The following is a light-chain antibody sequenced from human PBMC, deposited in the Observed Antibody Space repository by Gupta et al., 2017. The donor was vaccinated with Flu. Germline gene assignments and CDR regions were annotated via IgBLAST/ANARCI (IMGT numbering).Light chain of an antibody. V-gene: IGKV3-20*01. CDR1: QRVSSDY. Sequence: PGARSLSPGERATLSCRASQRVSSDYLVWYQQKPGQAPSILIDGASNRASGIPDRFSGSGSGTDFTLTISRLEPEDFAVYYCQQFGGSLTFRGEIKVEI. J-gene: IGKJ4*01. CDR2: GAS. CDR3: QQFGGSLT.